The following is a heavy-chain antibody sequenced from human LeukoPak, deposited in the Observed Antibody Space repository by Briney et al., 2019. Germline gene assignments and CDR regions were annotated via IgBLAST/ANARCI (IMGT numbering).Heavy chain of an antibody. Sequence: SETLSLTCTVSGGSISSSSYYWGWIRQPPGKGLEWIGSIYYSGSTYYNPSLKSRVTISVDTSKNQFSLKLSSVTAADTAVYYCARQTCSSTSCYSEFDYYYMDVWGKGTTVTVSS. D-gene: IGHD2-2*01. CDR3: ARQTCSSTSCYSEFDYYYMDV. CDR1: GGSISSSSYY. CDR2: IYYSGST. J-gene: IGHJ6*03. V-gene: IGHV4-39*01.